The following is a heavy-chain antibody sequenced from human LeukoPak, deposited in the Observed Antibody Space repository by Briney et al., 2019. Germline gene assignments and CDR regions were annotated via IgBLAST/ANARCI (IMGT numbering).Heavy chain of an antibody. Sequence: GGSLRLSCVASGFTFRSYGMHWVRQAPGKGLEWVAVISYDGSNKYYADSVKGRFTISRDNSKNTLYLQMNSLRAEDTAVYYCAKDLERYYDSSGHDYWGQGTLVTVSS. V-gene: IGHV3-30*18. CDR3: AKDLERYYDSSGHDY. CDR2: ISYDGSNK. CDR1: GFTFRSYG. J-gene: IGHJ4*02. D-gene: IGHD3-22*01.